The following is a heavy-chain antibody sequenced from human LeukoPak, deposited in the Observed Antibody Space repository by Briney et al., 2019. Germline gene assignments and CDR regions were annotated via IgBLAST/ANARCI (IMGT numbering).Heavy chain of an antibody. CDR2: ISSSGSTI. Sequence: GGSLRLSCAASGFTFSSYEMNWVRQAPGKGLEWVSYISSSGSTIYYADSVKGRFTISRDNAKNSLYLQMNSLRAEDTAVYYCARLDCTNGVCYFDYWGQGTLVTVSS. V-gene: IGHV3-48*03. CDR3: ARLDCTNGVCYFDY. J-gene: IGHJ4*02. CDR1: GFTFSSYE. D-gene: IGHD2-8*01.